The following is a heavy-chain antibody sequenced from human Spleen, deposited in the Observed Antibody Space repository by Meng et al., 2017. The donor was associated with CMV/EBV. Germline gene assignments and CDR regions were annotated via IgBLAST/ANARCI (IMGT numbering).Heavy chain of an antibody. CDR3: ARDFSGGYDCFDY. J-gene: IGHJ4*02. V-gene: IGHV1-69*05. CDR1: GGTFSSYA. D-gene: IGHD5-12*01. Sequence: SVKVSCKASGGTFSSYAISWVRQAPGQGLEWMGGIIPIFGTANYAQKFQGRVTITTDESTSTAYMELSSLRSEDTAVYYCARDFSGGYDCFDYWGQGTLVTVSS. CDR2: IIPIFGTA.